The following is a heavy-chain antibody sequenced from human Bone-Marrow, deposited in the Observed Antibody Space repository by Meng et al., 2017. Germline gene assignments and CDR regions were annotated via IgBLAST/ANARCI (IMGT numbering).Heavy chain of an antibody. J-gene: IGHJ4*02. CDR1: GFTFSSYS. CDR3: ASLRQLERYDY. D-gene: IGHD1-1*01. V-gene: IGHV3-21*01. CDR2: ISSSSSYI. Sequence: EGQVVVAGGGLVKPGGFLRLSCAASGFTFSSYSMNWVRQAPGKGLEWVSSISSSSSYIYYADSVKGRFTISRDNARNSLYLQMNSLRAEDTAVYYCASLRQLERYDYWGQGTLVTVSS.